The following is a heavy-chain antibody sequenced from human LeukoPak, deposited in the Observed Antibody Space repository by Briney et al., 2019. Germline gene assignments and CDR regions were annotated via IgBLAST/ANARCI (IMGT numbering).Heavy chain of an antibody. CDR3: ASRRGKGSGSSRDY. D-gene: IGHD3-10*01. CDR1: GGSFSGYY. J-gene: IGHJ4*02. CDR2: INHSGST. V-gene: IGHV4-34*01. Sequence: SETLSLTCAVYGGSFSGYYWSWIRQPPGKGREWIGEINHSGSTNYNPSLKSRVTISVDTSKNRFSLKLSSVTAADTAVYYCASRRGKGSGSSRDYWGQGTLVTVSS.